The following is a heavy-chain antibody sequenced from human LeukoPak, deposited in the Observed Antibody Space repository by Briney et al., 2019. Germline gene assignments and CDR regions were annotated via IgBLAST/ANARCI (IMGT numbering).Heavy chain of an antibody. J-gene: IGHJ4*02. CDR3: AREGGSMIVVVIGNYFDY. V-gene: IGHV3-30*04. CDR1: GFTFSSYA. Sequence: GRSLRLSCAASGFTFSSYAMHWVRQAPGKGLEWVAVISYDGSNKCYADSVKGRFTISRDNSKNTLYLQMNSLRAEDTAVYYCAREGGSMIVVVIGNYFDYWGQGTLVTVSS. D-gene: IGHD3-22*01. CDR2: ISYDGSNK.